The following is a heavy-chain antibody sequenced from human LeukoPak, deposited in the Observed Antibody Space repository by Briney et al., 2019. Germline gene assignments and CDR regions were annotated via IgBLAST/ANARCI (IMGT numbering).Heavy chain of an antibody. CDR1: GFTFSSDA. CDR2: ISGSGGST. Sequence: GGSLRLSCAASGFTFSSDAMSWVRQAPGKGLEWVSAISGSGGSTYYADSVKGRFTISRDNSKNTLYLQMNSLRAEDTAVYYCARLGDLSDYGSRDAFDIWGQGTMVTVSS. J-gene: IGHJ3*02. V-gene: IGHV3-23*01. D-gene: IGHD4-17*01. CDR3: ARLGDLSDYGSRDAFDI.